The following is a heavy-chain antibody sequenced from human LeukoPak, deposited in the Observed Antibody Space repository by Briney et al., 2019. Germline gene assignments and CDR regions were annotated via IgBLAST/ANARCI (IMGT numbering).Heavy chain of an antibody. CDR2: ISGSGGST. CDR1: GFTFSSYA. Sequence: GGSPRLSCAASGFTFSSYAMSWVRQAPGKGLEWVSAISGSGGSTYYADSVKGRFTISRDNSKNTLYLQMNSLRAEDTAVYYCAGDQSSGWSEAGDYWGQGTLVTVSS. D-gene: IGHD6-19*01. CDR3: AGDQSSGWSEAGDY. J-gene: IGHJ4*02. V-gene: IGHV3-23*01.